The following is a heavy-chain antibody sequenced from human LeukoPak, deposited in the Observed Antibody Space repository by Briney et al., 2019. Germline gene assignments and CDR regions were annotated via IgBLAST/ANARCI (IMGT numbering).Heavy chain of an antibody. J-gene: IGHJ1*01. CDR3: ARDWAPLTGYYSAEYFQH. Sequence: ASVKVSCKASGYTFTSYGISWVRQAPGQGLEWMGWISAYNGNTNYAQKLQGRVTMTTDTSTSTAYVELRSLRSDDTAVYYCARDWAPLTGYYSAEYFQHWGQGTLVTVSS. D-gene: IGHD3-9*01. CDR2: ISAYNGNT. CDR1: GYTFTSYG. V-gene: IGHV1-18*01.